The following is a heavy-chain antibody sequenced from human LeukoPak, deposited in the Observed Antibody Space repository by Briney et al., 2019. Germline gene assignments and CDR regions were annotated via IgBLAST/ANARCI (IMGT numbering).Heavy chain of an antibody. D-gene: IGHD6-13*01. Sequence: PSETLSLTCAVYGGSFSGYYWSWIRQPPGKGLEWIGEINHSGSTNYNPSLKSRVTISVDTSKNQFSLKLSSVTAADTAVCYCARVRGSSWCADPRGQGTLVTVSS. CDR3: ARVRGSSWCADP. J-gene: IGHJ5*02. V-gene: IGHV4-34*01. CDR2: INHSGST. CDR1: GGSFSGYY.